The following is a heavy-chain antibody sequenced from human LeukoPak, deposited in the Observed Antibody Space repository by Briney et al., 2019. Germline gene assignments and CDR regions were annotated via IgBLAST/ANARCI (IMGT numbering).Heavy chain of an antibody. CDR3: ARGVPKTGTLFPDYFDY. CDR2: INHSGST. Sequence: SETLSLTCAVYGGSFSGYYWSWIRQPPGKGLEWIGEINHSGSTNYNPSLKSRVTISVDTSKNQFSLKLSSVTAADTAVYYCARGVPKTGTLFPDYFDYWGQGTLVTVSS. J-gene: IGHJ4*02. CDR1: GGSFSGYY. D-gene: IGHD1-1*01. V-gene: IGHV4-34*01.